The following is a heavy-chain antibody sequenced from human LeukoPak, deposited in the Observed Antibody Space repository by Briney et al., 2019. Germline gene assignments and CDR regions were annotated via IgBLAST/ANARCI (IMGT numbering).Heavy chain of an antibody. CDR1: GFTLISNY. D-gene: IGHD2-15*01. CDR3: ARDQTIVVATFDI. CDR2: ISDSGGST. V-gene: IGHV3-23*01. Sequence: PGGSLRLSCAVSGFTLISNYMSWVRQAPGKGLEWVSGISDSGGSTYYADSVKGRFTISRDNSKNTLYLQMNSLRAEDTAVYYCARDQTIVVATFDIGGQGTMVTVSS. J-gene: IGHJ3*02.